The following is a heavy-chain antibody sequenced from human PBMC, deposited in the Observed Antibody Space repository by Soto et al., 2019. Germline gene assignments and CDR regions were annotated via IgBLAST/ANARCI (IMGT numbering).Heavy chain of an antibody. Sequence: SETLSLTCTVSGGSISSGGYYWSWIRQHPGKGLEWIGYIYYSGSTYYNPSLKSRVTISVDTSKNQFSLKLSSVTAADTAVYYCARVGCSSTSCPYGPFDYWGQGTLVTVSS. J-gene: IGHJ4*02. CDR3: ARVGCSSTSCPYGPFDY. CDR1: GGSISSGGYY. D-gene: IGHD2-2*01. CDR2: IYYSGST. V-gene: IGHV4-31*03.